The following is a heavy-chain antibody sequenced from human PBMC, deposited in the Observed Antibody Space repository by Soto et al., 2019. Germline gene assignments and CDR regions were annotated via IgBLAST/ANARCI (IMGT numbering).Heavy chain of an antibody. CDR1: GGSISSGGYY. Sequence: QVQLQESGPGLVKHSQTLSLTCTVSGGSISSGGYYWSWIRQHLGKGMEWIGYIYYSGSTYYNQSLKSRVTISVDTSKNQFSLKLSSVTAADTAVYYCARGPFPVATGPFGAFDYWGQGTLVTVSS. V-gene: IGHV4-31*03. CDR3: ARGPFPVATGPFGAFDY. D-gene: IGHD3-16*01. CDR2: IYYSGST. J-gene: IGHJ4*02.